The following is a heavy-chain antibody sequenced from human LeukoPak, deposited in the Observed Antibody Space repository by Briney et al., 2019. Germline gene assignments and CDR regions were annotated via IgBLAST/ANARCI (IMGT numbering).Heavy chain of an antibody. J-gene: IGHJ4*02. CDR2: IKQDGSEN. CDR1: GFTFSSYW. V-gene: IGHV3-7*01. Sequence: GGSLRLSCAASGFTFSSYWMSWVRQAPGKGLEWVANIKQDGSENYYVDSVKGRFTISRDNAKNSLYLQMNSLRAEDTAVYYCARDYYDFWSGYYPLGYWGQGTLVTVSS. D-gene: IGHD3-3*01. CDR3: ARDYYDFWSGYYPLGY.